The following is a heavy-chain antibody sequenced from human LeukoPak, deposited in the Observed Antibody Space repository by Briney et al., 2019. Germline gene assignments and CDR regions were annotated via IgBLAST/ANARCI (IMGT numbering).Heavy chain of an antibody. CDR1: GFTFSSYS. V-gene: IGHV3-21*01. CDR2: ISSSSSYI. Sequence: PGGSLRLSCAASGFTFSSYSMNWVRQAPGKGLEWVSSISSSSSYIYYADSVKGRFTISRDNAKNSLYLQMNSLRAEDTAVYYCARDAGSSGSYFDYWGQGTLVTVSS. J-gene: IGHJ4*02. D-gene: IGHD3-22*01. CDR3: ARDAGSSGSYFDY.